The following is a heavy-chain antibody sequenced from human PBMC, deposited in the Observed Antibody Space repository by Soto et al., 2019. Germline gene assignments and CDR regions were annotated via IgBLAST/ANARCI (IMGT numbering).Heavy chain of an antibody. CDR3: ASELSVGAPTFDY. D-gene: IGHD3-16*01. CDR1: GYTFTGYY. J-gene: IGHJ4*02. V-gene: IGHV1-2*04. CDR2: INPNSGGT. Sequence: QVQLVQSGAEVKKPGASVKVSCKASGYTFTGYYMHWVRQAPGQGLEWMGWINPNSGGTNYAQKFQGWVTMTRDTSSSTAYMELSRLRSDVTAVYYCASELSVGAPTFDYWGQGTLVTVSS.